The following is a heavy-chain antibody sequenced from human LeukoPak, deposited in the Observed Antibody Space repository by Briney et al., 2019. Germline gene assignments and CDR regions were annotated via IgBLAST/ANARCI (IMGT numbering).Heavy chain of an antibody. Sequence: SETLSLTCAVDGGSFSGYYWSWIRQPPGKGLEWIGEIYHIVSTNYNPSLKSRVTISVDTSKNQFPLKLNSVTAPDTAVYYCARGFKGVAALGFDHWGQGTLVTVSS. D-gene: IGHD6-6*01. J-gene: IGHJ5*02. CDR1: GGSFSGYY. V-gene: IGHV4-34*01. CDR3: ARGFKGVAALGFDH. CDR2: IYHIVST.